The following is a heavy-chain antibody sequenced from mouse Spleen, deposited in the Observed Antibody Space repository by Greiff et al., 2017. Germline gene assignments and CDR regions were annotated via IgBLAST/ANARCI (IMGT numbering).Heavy chain of an antibody. Sequence: EVKLQESGPELVKPGASVKISCKASGYTFTDYNMDWVKQSHGKSLEWIGDINPNNGGTIYNQKFKGKATLTVDKSSSTAYMELRSLTSEDTAVYYCARDTTVDGTYFDYWGQGTTLTVSS. D-gene: IGHD1-1*01. V-gene: IGHV1-18*01. CDR1: GYTFTDYN. CDR2: INPNNGGT. CDR3: ARDTTVDGTYFDY. J-gene: IGHJ2*01.